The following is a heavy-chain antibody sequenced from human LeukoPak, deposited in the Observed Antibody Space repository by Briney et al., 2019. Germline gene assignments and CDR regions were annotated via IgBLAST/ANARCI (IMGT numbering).Heavy chain of an antibody. J-gene: IGHJ6*02. D-gene: IGHD1-26*01. CDR3: ATLGESGSSYGMDV. V-gene: IGHV4-39*07. CDR1: GGSISSCSYY. CDR2: IYYCGST. Sequence: KPSETLSLTCTVSGGSISSCSYYWGWIRQPPGKGLEWIGTIYYCGSTNYNPSLKSRVTISVDTSKNQFSLKLSSVTAADTAVYYCATLGESGSSYGMDVWGQGTTVTVSS.